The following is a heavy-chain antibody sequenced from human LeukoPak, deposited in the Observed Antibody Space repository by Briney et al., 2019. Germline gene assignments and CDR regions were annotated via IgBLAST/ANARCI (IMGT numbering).Heavy chain of an antibody. Sequence: GRSLRLSCAASGFTFDDYAMHWVRQAPGKGLEWVSGISWDSGSIGYADSVKGRFTISRDNAKNSLYLQMNSLRAEDTALYYCAKDPYRKSDYYYYYMDVWGKGTTVTVSS. CDR1: GFTFDDYA. V-gene: IGHV3-9*01. CDR3: AKDPYRKSDYYYYYMDV. J-gene: IGHJ6*03. CDR2: ISWDSGSI.